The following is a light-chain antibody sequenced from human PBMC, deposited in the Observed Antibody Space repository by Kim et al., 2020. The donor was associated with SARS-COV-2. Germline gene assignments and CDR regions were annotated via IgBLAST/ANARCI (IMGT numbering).Light chain of an antibody. CDR3: QQFGSSPFA. CDR2: SAS. Sequence: LPPGGRATLSCRASQTINDNNIARYPQKVGRAPRLLIYSASSRATGVPDRFSGSGSGTDFTLTISRLEPEDFAVFYCQQFGSSPFAFGQGTKLEI. V-gene: IGKV3-20*01. J-gene: IGKJ2*01. CDR1: QTINDNN.